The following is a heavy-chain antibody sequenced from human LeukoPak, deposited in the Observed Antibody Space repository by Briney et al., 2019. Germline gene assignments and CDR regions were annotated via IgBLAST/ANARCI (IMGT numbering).Heavy chain of an antibody. CDR2: IYTSGST. Sequence: SETLSLTCTVSGGSISSYYRSWIRQPAGKGLEWIGRIYTSGSTNYNPSLKSRVTISVDKSKNQFSLKLSSVTAADTAVYYCARAGEQLGPRWFDPWGQGTLVTVSS. CDR3: ARAGEQLGPRWFDP. CDR1: GGSISSYY. J-gene: IGHJ5*02. D-gene: IGHD6-6*01. V-gene: IGHV4-4*07.